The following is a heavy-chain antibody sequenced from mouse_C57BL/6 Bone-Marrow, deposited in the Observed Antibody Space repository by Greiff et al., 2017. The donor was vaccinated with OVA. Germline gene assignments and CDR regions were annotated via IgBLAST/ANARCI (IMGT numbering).Heavy chain of an antibody. CDR3: ARGYYGSSCFDY. CDR2: INPNNGGT. CDR1: GYTFTDYN. J-gene: IGHJ2*01. Sequence: EVQLQQSGPELVKPGASVKMSCKASGYTFTDYNMHWVKQSHGKSLEWIGYINPNNGGTSYNQKFKGKATLTVNKSSSTAYMELRSLTSEDSAVDYCARGYYGSSCFDYWGQGTTLTVSS. D-gene: IGHD1-1*01. V-gene: IGHV1-22*01.